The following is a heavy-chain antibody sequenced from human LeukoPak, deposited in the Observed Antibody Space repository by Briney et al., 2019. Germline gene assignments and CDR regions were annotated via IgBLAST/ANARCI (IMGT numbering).Heavy chain of an antibody. CDR2: ISWNGGDM. J-gene: IGHJ3*01. D-gene: IGHD4-11*01. Sequence: RPGGSLRLSCVGSGFTFDDYAIHWVRQAPGKSLEWVSVISWNGGDMISADSLKGRFSISRDNSKNSVSLQMNDLTTEDTAMYHCTKDVGWGDSRSDAFDLWGQGTMVTVSS. V-gene: IGHV3-43*01. CDR1: GFTFDDYA. CDR3: TKDVGWGDSRSDAFDL.